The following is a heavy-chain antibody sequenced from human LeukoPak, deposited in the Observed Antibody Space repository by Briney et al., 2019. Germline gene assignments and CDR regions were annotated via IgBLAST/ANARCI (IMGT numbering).Heavy chain of an antibody. D-gene: IGHD3-10*01. CDR3: RGTYYYGSGIDGDYFDY. V-gene: IGHV3-33*01. Sequence: PGGSLRLSCAASGFNFGTFAMHWVRQAPGEGLEWLAIIWYDGSNKHYSDSVKGRFTISRDNSKSSLYLRMNSLRAEDTAVYYCRGTYYYGSGIDGDYFDYWGQGTLVTVSS. J-gene: IGHJ4*02. CDR1: GFNFGTFA. CDR2: IWYDGSNK.